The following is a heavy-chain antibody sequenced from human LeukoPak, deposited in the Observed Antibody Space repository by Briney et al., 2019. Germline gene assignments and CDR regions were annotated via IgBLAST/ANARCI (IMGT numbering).Heavy chain of an antibody. D-gene: IGHD2-2*01. CDR3: APTRPEYQLLSN. CDR1: GFTFSSYW. CDR2: IKQDGSEK. J-gene: IGHJ4*02. V-gene: IGHV3-7*03. Sequence: GGSLRLSCAASGFTFSSYWMSWVRQAPGKGLEWVANIKQDGSEKYYVDSVKGRFTISRDSAKNSLYLQMNSLRAEDSAVYYCAPTRPEYQLLSNWGQGTLVTVSS.